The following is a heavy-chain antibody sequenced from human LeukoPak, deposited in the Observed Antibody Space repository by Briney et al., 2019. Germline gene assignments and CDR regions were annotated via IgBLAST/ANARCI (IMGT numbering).Heavy chain of an antibody. CDR1: GYTFPSYG. D-gene: IGHD4-17*01. Sequence: EASVKVSCKASGYTFPSYGISWVRQAPGQGLEWMGWISAYNGNTNYAQKLQGRVTMTTDTSTSTAYMELRSLRSDDTAVYYCARALATVTTFLYWGQGTLVTVSS. CDR2: ISAYNGNT. J-gene: IGHJ4*02. CDR3: ARALATVTTFLY. V-gene: IGHV1-18*01.